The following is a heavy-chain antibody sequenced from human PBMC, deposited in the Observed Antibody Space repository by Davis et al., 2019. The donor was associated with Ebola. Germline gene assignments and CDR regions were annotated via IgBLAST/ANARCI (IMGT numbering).Heavy chain of an antibody. CDR1: GFTVSNYY. CDR2: LYVNGNT. D-gene: IGHD5-24*01. CDR3: ARGDGYNFFDC. V-gene: IGHV3-53*01. J-gene: IGHJ4*02. Sequence: PGGSLRLSCAASGFTVSNYYMNWVRQAPGKGLQWVSALYVNGNTYYAESVKGRFTISRDNSKNTLYLQINSLRAEDTAVFYCARGDGYNFFDCWGQGALVTVSS.